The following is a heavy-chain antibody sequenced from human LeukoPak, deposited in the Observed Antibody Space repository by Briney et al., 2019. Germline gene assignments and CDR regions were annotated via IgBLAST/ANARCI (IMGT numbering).Heavy chain of an antibody. CDR3: ARVAVAATR. CDR1: GDTFTTYA. J-gene: IGHJ4*02. V-gene: IGHV7-4-1*02. D-gene: IGHD6-19*01. Sequence: ASVKVSCKASGDTFTTYAMNWVRQAPGQGFEWMGWINTNTGNPTYAQGFPGRFVFSVDTSVSTAYLQINSLKAEDTAVYYCARVAVAATRWGQGTLVTVSS. CDR2: INTNTGNP.